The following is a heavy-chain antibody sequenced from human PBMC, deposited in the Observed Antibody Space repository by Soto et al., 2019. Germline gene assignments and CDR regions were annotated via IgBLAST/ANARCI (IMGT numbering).Heavy chain of an antibody. CDR2: ISYDGSNK. D-gene: IGHD6-13*01. CDR1: GFTFSSYA. V-gene: IGHV3-30-3*01. J-gene: IGHJ4*02. Sequence: QVQLVESGGGVVQPGRSLRLSCAASGFTFSSYAMHWVRQAPGKGLEWVAVISYDGSNKYYADSVKGRFTISRDNSKNTMYLQMNSLRAEDTAVYYCARGKTDAADSSWYGGRNSFDYWGQGTLFTVSS. CDR3: ARGKTDAADSSWYGGRNSFDY.